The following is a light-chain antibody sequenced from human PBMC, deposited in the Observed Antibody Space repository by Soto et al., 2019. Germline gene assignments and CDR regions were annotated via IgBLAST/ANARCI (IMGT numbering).Light chain of an antibody. J-gene: IGLJ7*01. CDR2: DVS. CDR1: SSDVGTYNS. Sequence: QSVLTQPASVSGSPGQSIAISCTGTSSDVGTYNSVSWYQQYPGKAPKLMIHDVSNRPSGVSDRFSGSKSGNTASLTISGLQAEDEADYYCSSYTRSSSDVVGSGTQLTVL. CDR3: SSYTRSSSDV. V-gene: IGLV2-14*01.